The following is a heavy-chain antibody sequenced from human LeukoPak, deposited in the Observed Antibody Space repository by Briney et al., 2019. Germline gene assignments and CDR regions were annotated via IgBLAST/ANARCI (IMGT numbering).Heavy chain of an antibody. CDR3: ARDPMNYYDSSGYWVY. Sequence: GGSLRLSCAASGFSFRSYGMHWVRQAPGKGLEWVALISYDGSNQYYADSVKGRFTISRDNSKNTLYLQMNSLRTEGTAMYYCARDPMNYYDSSGYWVYWGQGTLVTVSS. D-gene: IGHD3-22*01. CDR1: GFSFRSYG. V-gene: IGHV3-30*03. CDR2: ISYDGSNQ. J-gene: IGHJ4*02.